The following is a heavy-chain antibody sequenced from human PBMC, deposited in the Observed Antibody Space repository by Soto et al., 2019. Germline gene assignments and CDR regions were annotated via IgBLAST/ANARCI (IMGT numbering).Heavy chain of an antibody. V-gene: IGHV4-30-4*01. J-gene: IGHJ4*02. CDR1: GGSISSDDYY. Sequence: QVQLQESGPGLAQPSQTLSLTCTVSGGSISSDDYYWTWVRQPPGKGLEWIGNIHDTATSSYNPSLKSRLILSVDTASNQFSLRLKSVTATDTAVYFCASQYYDFSSGALDFWGQGILVPVSS. D-gene: IGHD3-3*01. CDR2: IHDTATS. CDR3: ASQYYDFSSGALDF.